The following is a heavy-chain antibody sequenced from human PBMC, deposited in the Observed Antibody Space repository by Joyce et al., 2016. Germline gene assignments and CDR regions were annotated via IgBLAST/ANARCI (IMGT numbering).Heavy chain of an antibody. CDR2: ISYDGIYK. CDR3: AKILTATYSSGWFLDY. Sequence: QVQLVESGGGVVQPGRSLRLSCAASGLTLSNYVVHWVRQAPGKGVEWVAVISYDGIYKYYAESVKGRVTISRDKSKNTVFLEMNSLRAEDTAVYYCAKILTATYSSGWFLDYWGQGTLVTVSS. D-gene: IGHD6-25*01. CDR1: GLTLSNYV. V-gene: IGHV3-30*18. J-gene: IGHJ4*02.